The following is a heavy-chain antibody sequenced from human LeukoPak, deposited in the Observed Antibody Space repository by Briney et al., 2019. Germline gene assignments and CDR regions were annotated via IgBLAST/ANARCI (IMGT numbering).Heavy chain of an antibody. Sequence: SETLSLTCSVGGGSFTGYYWTWIRQPPGKGLEWVGEINHTGNTNYNPSLTRRVTHSIDMAKKQFSLHLTSLTAADTAVYYCARITGYGGGSLRYWGQGTLVAISS. CDR3: ARITGYGGGSLRY. CDR2: INHTGNT. V-gene: IGHV4-34*01. J-gene: IGHJ4*02. CDR1: GGSFTGYY. D-gene: IGHD4-23*01.